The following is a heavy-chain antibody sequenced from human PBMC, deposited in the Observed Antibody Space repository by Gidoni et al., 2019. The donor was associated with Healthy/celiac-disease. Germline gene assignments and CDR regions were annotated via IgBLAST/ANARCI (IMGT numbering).Heavy chain of an antibody. CDR2: ILPIFRTS. CDR3: ARGVWYWNYTGYYYYYGMDV. V-gene: IGHV1-69*01. J-gene: IGHJ6*02. Sequence: QVQLVQSGAEVKKPGSSVKVSCKASGGTFSSYAIRWVRQDPGQGLEWLGGILPIFRTSNDAQEFQGRVWITAAESTSKAYMELSSMRSEDTAVYYCARGVWYWNYTGYYYYYGMDVWGQGTTVTVSS. CDR1: GGTFSSYA. D-gene: IGHD1-7*01.